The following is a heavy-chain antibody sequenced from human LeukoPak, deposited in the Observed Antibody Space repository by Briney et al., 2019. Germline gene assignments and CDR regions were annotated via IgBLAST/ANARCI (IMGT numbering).Heavy chain of an antibody. CDR1: GFTFSSYS. J-gene: IGHJ5*02. V-gene: IGHV3-21*01. CDR2: ISSSSSYI. Sequence: GGSLRLSCAASGFTFSSYSMNWVRQAPGKGLEWVSSISSSSSYIYYADSVKGRFTISRDNAKNSLYLQMNSLRAEDTAVYYCARDRIVGANSWFDPWGQGALVTVSS. D-gene: IGHD1-26*01. CDR3: ARDRIVGANSWFDP.